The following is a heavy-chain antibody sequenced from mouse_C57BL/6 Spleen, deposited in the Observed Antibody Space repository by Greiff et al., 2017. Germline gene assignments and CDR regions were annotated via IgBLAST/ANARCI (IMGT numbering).Heavy chain of an antibody. CDR2: INPSTGGT. Sequence: EVQLQQSGPELVKPGASVKISCKASGYSFTGYYMNWVKQSPEKSLEWIGEINPSTGGTTYNQKFKAKATLTVDKSSSTAYMQLKSLTSEDSAVYYCARSWAYWGKGTLVTVSA. CDR1: GYSFTGYY. V-gene: IGHV1-42*01. CDR3: ARSWAY. J-gene: IGHJ3*01.